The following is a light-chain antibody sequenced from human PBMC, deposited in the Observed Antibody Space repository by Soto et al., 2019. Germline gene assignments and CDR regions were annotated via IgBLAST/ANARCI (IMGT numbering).Light chain of an antibody. J-gene: IGLJ1*01. Sequence: QAVVTQEPSLTVSPGGTVTLTCGSSTGAVTNGHYPYWFQQKPGQAPRTLIYDTTNRHSWTPARFSGSLLGGKAALTLSGAQPEHEDEYHCLLSYNGPYVFGTGTKVTV. CDR2: DTT. CDR3: LLSYNGPYV. CDR1: TGAVTNGHY. V-gene: IGLV7-46*01.